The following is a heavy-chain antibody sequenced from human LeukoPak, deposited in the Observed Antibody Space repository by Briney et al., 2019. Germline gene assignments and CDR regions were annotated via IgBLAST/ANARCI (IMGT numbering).Heavy chain of an antibody. D-gene: IGHD2-21*02. Sequence: GGSLRLSCAASGFTFSSYAMSWVRQAPGKGLEWVSAISGSGGSTYYADSVKGRFTISRDNSKNTLYLQMNSLRAEDTAVYYCAKKGGDSWVYYYYGMDVWGQGTTVTVSS. V-gene: IGHV3-23*01. CDR1: GFTFSSYA. J-gene: IGHJ6*02. CDR2: ISGSGGST. CDR3: AKKGGDSWVYYYYGMDV.